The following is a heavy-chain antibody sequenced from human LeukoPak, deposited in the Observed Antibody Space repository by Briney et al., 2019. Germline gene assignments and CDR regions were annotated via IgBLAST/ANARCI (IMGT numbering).Heavy chain of an antibody. D-gene: IGHD1-26*01. CDR1: GGSINNYY. CDR3: ARISPSSGTYWGSLYYYMDV. V-gene: IGHV4-59*01. Sequence: SETLSLTSTVSGGSINNYYWTWIRQPPGKGLEWIGYISFSGTTNYNPSLTSRVTISLDTSNNQFSLKLTSVTAADTAVYYCARISPSSGTYWGSLYYYMDVWGKGTTVTVSS. CDR2: ISFSGTT. J-gene: IGHJ6*03.